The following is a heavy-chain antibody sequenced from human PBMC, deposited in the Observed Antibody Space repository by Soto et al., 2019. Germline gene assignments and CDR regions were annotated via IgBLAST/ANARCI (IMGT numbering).Heavy chain of an antibody. V-gene: IGHV1-18*01. CDR2: ISAYNGNT. CDR3: ARDLQFGSHKTYNWFDP. D-gene: IGHD3-10*01. J-gene: IGHJ5*02. Sequence: ASVKVSCKASGYTFTSYGISWVRQAPGQGLEWMGWISAYNGNTNYAQKLQGRVTMTTDTSTSTAYMELRSLRAEDTAVFYCARDLQFGSHKTYNWFDPWGQGTLVTVSS. CDR1: GYTFTSYG.